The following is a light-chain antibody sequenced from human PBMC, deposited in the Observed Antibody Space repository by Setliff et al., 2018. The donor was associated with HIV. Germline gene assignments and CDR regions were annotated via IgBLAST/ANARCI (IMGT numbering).Light chain of an antibody. V-gene: IGLV2-14*01. Sequence: QSVLTQPASVSGSPGQSITISCTGTSSDVGGYNYVSWYQQHPGKAPKLMIYEVSNRPSGVSNRFSGSKSGNTASLTISGLQAVDEADYYCSSYTSTSPLVFGTGTKVTVL. CDR3: SSYTSTSPLV. CDR1: SSDVGGYNY. J-gene: IGLJ1*01. CDR2: EVS.